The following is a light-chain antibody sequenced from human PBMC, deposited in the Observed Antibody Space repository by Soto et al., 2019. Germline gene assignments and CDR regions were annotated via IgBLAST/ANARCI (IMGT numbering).Light chain of an antibody. CDR2: AAF. V-gene: IGKV1-33*01. CDR1: QDIGTY. CDR3: QHYVNLPPTYT. J-gene: IGKJ2*01. Sequence: MQMTQSPSSLSAFVGDSVTITCQTSQDIGTYLNWYQHKPGKAPKLLIYAAFNLETGVQSRFRWVRSGTGFTLTITSLQPEDVATYYCQHYVNLPPTYTFGPGTKLELK.